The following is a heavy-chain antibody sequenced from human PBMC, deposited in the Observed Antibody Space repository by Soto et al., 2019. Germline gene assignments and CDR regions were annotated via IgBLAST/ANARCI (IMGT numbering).Heavy chain of an antibody. V-gene: IGHV3-7*04. Sequence: GGSLRLSCVGCGVTFSSNWMTWVRQAPGKGLEWVGNIRQDGSEKNYVDSVKGRFTISRDNAKNSLYLQMNSLRAEDTVVYYCAREIVVARGASYFDYWGPGT. CDR1: GVTFSSNW. CDR2: IRQDGSEK. CDR3: AREIVVARGASYFDY. J-gene: IGHJ4*02. D-gene: IGHD2-2*01.